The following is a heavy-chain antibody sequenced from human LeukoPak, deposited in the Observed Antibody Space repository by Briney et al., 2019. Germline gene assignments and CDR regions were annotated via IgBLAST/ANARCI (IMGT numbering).Heavy chain of an antibody. CDR2: ISSSSTI. J-gene: IGHJ4*02. D-gene: IGHD4-17*01. Sequence: GGSPRLFCGASGFTFSSYSMNWVRQAPPKGRVEGSYISSSSTIYYADSVKARFTISRDNSNNTLFLQMNSLRAEDTAVYYCARNYGDYVFIIGYWGQGTLVTVSS. CDR1: GFTFSSYS. V-gene: IGHV3-48*01. CDR3: ARNYGDYVFIIGY.